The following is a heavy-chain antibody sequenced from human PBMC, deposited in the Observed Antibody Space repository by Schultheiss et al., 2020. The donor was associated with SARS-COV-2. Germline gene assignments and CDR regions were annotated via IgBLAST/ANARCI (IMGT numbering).Heavy chain of an antibody. V-gene: IGHV3-30*03. Sequence: GGSLRLSCAASGFTFSSYGMHWVRQAPGKGLEWVAVISYDGSNKYYADSVKGRFTISRDNAKNSLYLQMNSLRAEDTAVYYCARVPPGTTPSVDDYWGQGTLVTVSS. CDR1: GFTFSSYG. D-gene: IGHD1-7*01. J-gene: IGHJ4*02. CDR3: ARVPPGTTPSVDDY. CDR2: ISYDGSNK.